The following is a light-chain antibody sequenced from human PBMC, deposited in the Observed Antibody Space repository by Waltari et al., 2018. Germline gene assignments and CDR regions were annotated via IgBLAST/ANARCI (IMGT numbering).Light chain of an antibody. V-gene: IGLV1-47*01. J-gene: IGLJ2*01. CDR3: AAWDDSRSVV. CDR2: DSD. Sequence: QSLLTQSPSASGTPGQRVSISGSGRSSNIGNNHVYWYQHFPATAPRLLTYDSDRRPSGVPERFSASKSGTSASLAISGLRSEDEADYYCAAWDDSRSVVFGGGTRLTVL. CDR1: SSNIGNNH.